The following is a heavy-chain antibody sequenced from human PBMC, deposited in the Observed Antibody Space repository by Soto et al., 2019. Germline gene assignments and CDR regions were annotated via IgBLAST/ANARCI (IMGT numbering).Heavy chain of an antibody. V-gene: IGHV3-74*01. J-gene: IGHJ4*02. Sequence: GGSLRLSCAASGFTFGNSSMHWVRQAPGEGLEWVSRMNSDGSSTNYADSVKGRFTVSRDNAKNTLYLQMNSLRAEDTAVYYCATAEVDYWGPGTLVTVSS. CDR3: ATAEVDY. CDR2: MNSDGSST. CDR1: GFTFGNSS.